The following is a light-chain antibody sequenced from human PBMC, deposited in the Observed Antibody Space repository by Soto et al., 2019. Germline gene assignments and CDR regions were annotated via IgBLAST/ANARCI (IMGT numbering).Light chain of an antibody. CDR2: DAS. Sequence: IMKTLYISTLSVSLGERATLSCRASQSVSNNYLAWYQQKPGQAPRLLIYDASNRATGIPARFSGSGSGTDCTRTISRLVPGVATVDDWHQRHMWPITYVLGTRLEIK. V-gene: IGKV3-11*01. J-gene: IGKJ5*01. CDR3: HQRHMWPIT. CDR1: QSVSNNY.